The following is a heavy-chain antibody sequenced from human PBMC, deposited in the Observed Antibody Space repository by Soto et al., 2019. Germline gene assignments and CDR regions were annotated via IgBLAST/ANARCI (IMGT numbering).Heavy chain of an antibody. Sequence: ASVKVSCKASGYTFTSYDINLVRQATGQGLEWMGWMNPNSGNTGYAQKFQGRVTMTRNTSISTAYMELSSLRSEDTAVYYCARGIGVRYYDILTGYYSAPNDAFDIWGQGTMVTVSS. J-gene: IGHJ3*02. CDR3: ARGIGVRYYDILTGYYSAPNDAFDI. V-gene: IGHV1-8*01. CDR2: MNPNSGNT. CDR1: GYTFTSYD. D-gene: IGHD3-9*01.